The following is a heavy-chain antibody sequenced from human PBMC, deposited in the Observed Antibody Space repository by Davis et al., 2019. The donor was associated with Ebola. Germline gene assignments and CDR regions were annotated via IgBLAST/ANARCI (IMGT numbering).Heavy chain of an antibody. V-gene: IGHV3-48*02. J-gene: IGHJ4*02. Sequence: GESLKISCAASGFTFSSYSMNWVRQAPGKGLEWVSYISSSSSTIYYADSVKGRFTISRDNAKNSLYLQMNSLRDEDTAVYYCARVPIVATIRAVYWGQGTLVTVSS. D-gene: IGHD5-12*01. CDR3: ARVPIVATIRAVY. CDR2: ISSSSSTI. CDR1: GFTFSSYS.